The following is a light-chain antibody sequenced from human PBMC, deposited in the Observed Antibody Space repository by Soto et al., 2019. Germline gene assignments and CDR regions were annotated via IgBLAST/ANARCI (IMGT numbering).Light chain of an antibody. Sequence: QSARTQPASVSGSPGQSITISCTGTSSDVGGYNYVPWYQQHPGKAPKLMIYDVSNRPSGVSNRFSGSKSGNTASLTISGLQAEDEADYYCSSYTSSSTPFYVFGTGTKVTVL. CDR3: SSYTSSSTPFYV. CDR2: DVS. V-gene: IGLV2-14*01. CDR1: SSDVGGYNY. J-gene: IGLJ1*01.